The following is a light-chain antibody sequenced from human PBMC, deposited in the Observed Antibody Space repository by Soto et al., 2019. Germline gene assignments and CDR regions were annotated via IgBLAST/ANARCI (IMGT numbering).Light chain of an antibody. CDR3: QTWDTGIVV. J-gene: IGLJ2*01. CDR2: VKSDGSN. CDR1: SGHGNYV. Sequence: QTVLTQSPSASASLGASVKLTCTLSSGHGNYVIAWHQQQPEKGPRYLMKVKSDGSNNKGDGIPDRFSGSSSGAERYLAISSLQSEDEADYYCQTWDTGIVVFGGGTKVTVL. V-gene: IGLV4-69*01.